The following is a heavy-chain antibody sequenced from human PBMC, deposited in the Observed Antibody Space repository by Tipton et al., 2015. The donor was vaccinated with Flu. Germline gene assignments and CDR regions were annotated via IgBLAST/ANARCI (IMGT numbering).Heavy chain of an antibody. J-gene: IGHJ4*02. CDR3: ARRWGYCSSTSCYTWRY. CDR2: IYTSGST. Sequence: TLSLTCTVSGGSISSYYWSWIRQPAGKGLEWIGRIYTSGSTNYNPSLKSRVTMSVDTSKNQFSLKLSSVTAADTAVYYCARRWGYCSSTSCYTWRYWGQGTLVTVSS. D-gene: IGHD2-2*02. CDR1: GGSISSYY. V-gene: IGHV4-4*07.